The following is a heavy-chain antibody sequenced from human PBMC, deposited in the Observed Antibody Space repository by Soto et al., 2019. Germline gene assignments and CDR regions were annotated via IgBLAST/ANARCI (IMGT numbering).Heavy chain of an antibody. Sequence: SVKVSCKASGGTFSSYAISWVRQAPGQGLEWVGGIIPIFGTANYAQKFQGRVTITADDSTSTAYMDLYSLRSEDTAVYYCARDVPLNYYDGTFSYYAMDVWGQGTTVTVSS. D-gene: IGHD3-16*01. J-gene: IGHJ6*02. V-gene: IGHV1-69*13. CDR3: ARDVPLNYYDGTFSYYAMDV. CDR2: IIPIFGTA. CDR1: GGTFSSYA.